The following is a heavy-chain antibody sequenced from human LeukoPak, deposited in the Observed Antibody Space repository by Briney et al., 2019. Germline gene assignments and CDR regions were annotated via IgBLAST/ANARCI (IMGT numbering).Heavy chain of an antibody. Sequence: GGSLRLSCAASGFSFISYGMHWVRQAPGKGLEWVGVISDDGRSKDYADSVKGRFTISRDNSKDTLYLQMSSLRAEDTAVYYCAKRPSDYGDYVSYFDYWAREPWSPSPQ. V-gene: IGHV3-30*18. CDR2: ISDDGRSK. CDR1: GFSFISYG. J-gene: IGHJ4*02. CDR3: AKRPSDYGDYVSYFDY. D-gene: IGHD4-17*01.